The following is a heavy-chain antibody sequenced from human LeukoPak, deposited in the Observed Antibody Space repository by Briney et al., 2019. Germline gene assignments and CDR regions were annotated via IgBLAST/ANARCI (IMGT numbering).Heavy chain of an antibody. CDR3: ARDSSGWLNWFDP. CDR1: GGSLSSYY. Sequence: PSESLSLTCTVSGGSLSSYYWSWIRPPAGKGLEWIGRIYTSGSTNYNPSLKSRVTMSVDTSKNQFSLKLISVTAADTAVYYCARDSSGWLNWFDPWGQGTLVTVSS. V-gene: IGHV4-4*07. CDR2: IYTSGST. J-gene: IGHJ5*02. D-gene: IGHD6-19*01.